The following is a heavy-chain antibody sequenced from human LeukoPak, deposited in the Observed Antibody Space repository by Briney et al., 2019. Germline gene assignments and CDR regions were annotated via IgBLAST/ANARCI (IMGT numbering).Heavy chain of an antibody. CDR2: IYYSGST. CDR3: ARDGYIYSTGY. D-gene: IGHD5-18*01. Sequence: SQTLSLTCTVSGDSISSYYLSWIRQPPGKGLEWIGYIYYSGSTNYNPSLKSRATISVDTSKNQFSMKLSSVTAADTAVYYCARDGYIYSTGYWGQGTLVTVSS. V-gene: IGHV4-59*01. CDR1: GDSISSYY. J-gene: IGHJ4*02.